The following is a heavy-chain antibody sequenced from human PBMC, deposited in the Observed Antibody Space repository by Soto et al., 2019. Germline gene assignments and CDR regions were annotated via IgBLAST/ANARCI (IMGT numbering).Heavy chain of an antibody. V-gene: IGHV3-66*04. D-gene: IGHD1-26*01. Sequence: EVPLVESGGGLVQPGGSLRLSCAASGFTVSSSYMGWVRQAPGKGLEWVSSIYTGGNTYYADSVRGRFTISTDNSKDTLYLNMNRLRVDDTAMYYCARHVGFYWYFDLWGRGTLVTVSS. CDR2: IYTGGNT. CDR1: GFTVSSSY. J-gene: IGHJ2*01. CDR3: ARHVGFYWYFDL.